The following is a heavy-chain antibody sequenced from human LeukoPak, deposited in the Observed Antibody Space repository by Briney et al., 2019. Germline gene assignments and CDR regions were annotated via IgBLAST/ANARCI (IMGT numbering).Heavy chain of an antibody. D-gene: IGHD6-13*01. CDR3: ARGGDIAATD. CDR2: INHSGST. V-gene: IGHV4-34*01. J-gene: IGHJ4*02. Sequence: SETLSLTCAVYGGSFSGYCWSWIRQPPGKGLEWIGEINHSGSTNYNPSLKSRVTISVDTSKNQFSLKLSSVTAADTAVYYCARGGDIAATDWGQGTLVTVSS. CDR1: GGSFSGYC.